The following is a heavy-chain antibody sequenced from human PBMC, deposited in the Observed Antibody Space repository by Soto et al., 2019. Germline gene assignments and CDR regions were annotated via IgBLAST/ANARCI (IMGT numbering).Heavy chain of an antibody. CDR1: GGSISSYY. CDR3: ARLLGIGAEYDY. V-gene: IGHV4-59*08. CDR2: IYYSGST. J-gene: IGHJ4*02. D-gene: IGHD7-27*01. Sequence: SETLSLTCTVSGGSISSYYWSWIRQPPGKGLGWIGDIYYSGSTNYNPTLKSRVTISVDTSKNQFSLNLSSVTAADTAVYYCARLLGIGAEYDYWGQGTLVTVSS.